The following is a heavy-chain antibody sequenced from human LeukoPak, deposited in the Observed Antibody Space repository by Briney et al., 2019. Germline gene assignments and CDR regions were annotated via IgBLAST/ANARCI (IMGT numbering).Heavy chain of an antibody. V-gene: IGHV4-59*01. CDR1: GGSFSGYY. CDR2: IYYSGST. Sequence: SETLSLTCAVYGGSFSGYYWSWIRQPPGKGLEWIGYIYYSGSTNYNPSLKSRVTISVDTSKNQFSLKLSSVTAADTAVYYCARVVGYYDSSGFTIDYWGQGTLVTVSS. J-gene: IGHJ4*02. CDR3: ARVVGYYDSSGFTIDY. D-gene: IGHD3-22*01.